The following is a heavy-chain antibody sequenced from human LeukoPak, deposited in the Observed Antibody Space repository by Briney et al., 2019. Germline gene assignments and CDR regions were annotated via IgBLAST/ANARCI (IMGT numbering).Heavy chain of an antibody. CDR1: GFTFDDYA. D-gene: IGHD3-22*01. J-gene: IGHJ3*01. CDR2: ISWNSGSL. Sequence: GGSLRLSCAASGFTFDDYAMHWVRHAPGKGLEWVSSISWNSGSLGYPASVKGRFTISRDNAKNSLYLQMNSLRAEDTALYYCAKAGGSGYYFDAFDLWGQGTMVTVSS. CDR3: AKAGGSGYYFDAFDL. V-gene: IGHV3-9*01.